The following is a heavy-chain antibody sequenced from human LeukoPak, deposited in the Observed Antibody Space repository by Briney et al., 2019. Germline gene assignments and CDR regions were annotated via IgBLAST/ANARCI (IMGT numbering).Heavy chain of an antibody. J-gene: IGHJ4*02. CDR1: GFTFSDYY. CDR2: ISSSGSTI. V-gene: IGHV3-11*04. D-gene: IGHD4-17*01. CDR3: ARCTYGDYRSYYFDY. Sequence: GGSLRLSCAASGFTFSDYYMSWIRQAPGKGLEWVSYISSSGSTIYYADSVKGRFTISRDNAKNSLYLQMNSLRAEDTAVYYCARCTYGDYRSYYFDYWGQGTLVTVSS.